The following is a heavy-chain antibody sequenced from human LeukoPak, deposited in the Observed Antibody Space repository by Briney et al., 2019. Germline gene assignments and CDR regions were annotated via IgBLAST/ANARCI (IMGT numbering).Heavy chain of an antibody. CDR3: AKDWDEYYGSGNTFDY. CDR2: IRYDGSNK. D-gene: IGHD3-10*01. Sequence: GGSLRLSCAASGFTFSNYGMHWVRQAPGKGLEWVAFIRYDGSNKYYADSVKGRFTISRDNSKNTLYLQMNSLRAEDTAVYYCAKDWDEYYGSGNTFDYWGQGTLVTVSS. V-gene: IGHV3-30*02. CDR1: GFTFSNYG. J-gene: IGHJ4*02.